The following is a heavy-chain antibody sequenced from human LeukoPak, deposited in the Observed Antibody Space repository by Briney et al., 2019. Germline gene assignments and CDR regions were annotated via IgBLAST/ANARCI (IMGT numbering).Heavy chain of an antibody. D-gene: IGHD3-3*01. J-gene: IGHJ4*02. Sequence: GGSLRLSCAASGFTFSNYAMSWVRQAPGKGLEWVSAISGSGGSTYYADSVKGRFTISRDNSKNTLYLQMNSLRAEDTAVYYCARDPGYDFWSGYSLSGAYFDYWGQGTLVTVSS. V-gene: IGHV3-23*01. CDR1: GFTFSNYA. CDR2: ISGSGGST. CDR3: ARDPGYDFWSGYSLSGAYFDY.